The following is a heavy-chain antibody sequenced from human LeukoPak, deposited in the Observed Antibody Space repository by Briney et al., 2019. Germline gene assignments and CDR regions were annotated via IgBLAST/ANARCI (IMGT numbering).Heavy chain of an antibody. J-gene: IGHJ4*02. V-gene: IGHV4-39*07. D-gene: IGHD3-22*01. CDR3: ARDYRFYYDSSGYFS. Sequence: SETLSLTCTVSGGSISSSSYYWGWIRQPPGKGLEWIGSIYYSGSTYYNPSLKSRVTISVDTSKNQFSLKLSSVTAADTAVYYCARDYRFYYDSSGYFSWGQGTLVTVSS. CDR1: GGSISSSSYY. CDR2: IYYSGST.